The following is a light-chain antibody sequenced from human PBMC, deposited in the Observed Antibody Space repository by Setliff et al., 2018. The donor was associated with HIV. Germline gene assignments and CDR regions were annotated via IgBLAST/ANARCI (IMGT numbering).Light chain of an antibody. V-gene: IGLV2-14*01. CDR2: EVR. CDR1: SRDVGGYNY. CDR3: SSYAITNTLP. J-gene: IGLJ1*01. Sequence: QSALTQPASVSGSPGQSITISCTGTSRDVGGYNYVSWYQQHPGKAPKLIIYEVRNRPSGVSNRFSGSKSGNTASLTISGLQSEDEADYYCSSYAITNTLPFGTETKATVL.